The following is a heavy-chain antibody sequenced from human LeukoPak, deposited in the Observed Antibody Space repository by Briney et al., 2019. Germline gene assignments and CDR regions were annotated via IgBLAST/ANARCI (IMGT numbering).Heavy chain of an antibody. D-gene: IGHD6-19*01. Sequence: GGSLRLSCAASGLIVSSNYMSSLRQAPGKGLEWVSVIYSGGSTYYADSVKGRFTLSRDNSKNTLYLQMNSLRAEDTAVYYCASTGSSGWADYWGQGTLVTVSP. CDR2: IYSGGST. J-gene: IGHJ4*02. CDR1: GLIVSSNY. CDR3: ASTGSSGWADY. V-gene: IGHV3-53*01.